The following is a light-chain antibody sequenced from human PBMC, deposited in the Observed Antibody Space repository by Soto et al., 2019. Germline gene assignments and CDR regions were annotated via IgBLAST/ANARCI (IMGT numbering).Light chain of an antibody. CDR1: SSNIGSNT. Sequence: QSVLTQPPSASGTPGQRVTISCSGSSSNIGSNTVNWYQQLPGTAPKLLIHSSNQRPSGVPDRFSGSKSGTSASLAISGLQSEDEADYYCAAWADSLSGYVLFGGGTELTVL. V-gene: IGLV1-44*01. CDR2: SSN. CDR3: AAWADSLSGYVL. J-gene: IGLJ2*01.